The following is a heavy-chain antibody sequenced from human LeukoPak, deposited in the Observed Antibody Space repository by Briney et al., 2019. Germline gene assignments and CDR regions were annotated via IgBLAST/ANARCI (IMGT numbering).Heavy chain of an antibody. Sequence: LPGGSLRLSCAASGFTFSSYGMHWVRQAPGKGLEWVAVISYDGSNKYYADSVKGRFTISRDNSKNTLYLQMNSLRAEDTAVYYCAKVAPAAAGTGYWGQGTLVTVSS. J-gene: IGHJ4*02. CDR1: GFTFSSYG. V-gene: IGHV3-30*18. CDR3: AKVAPAAAGTGY. CDR2: ISYDGSNK. D-gene: IGHD6-13*01.